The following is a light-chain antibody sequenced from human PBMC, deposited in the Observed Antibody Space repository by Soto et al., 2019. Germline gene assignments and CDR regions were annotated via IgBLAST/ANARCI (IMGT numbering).Light chain of an antibody. J-gene: IGKJ2*01. CDR1: QSVSSN. CDR2: GAS. Sequence: EIVMTQSPATLSASPRERATLSCRASQSVSSNLAWYQQKPGQRPRLLIYGASTRATGIPARFTGSGSGTEFPLTISSLQSEDFAVYYCQLYNKWPYTFGQGTKLEIK. CDR3: QLYNKWPYT. V-gene: IGKV3-15*01.